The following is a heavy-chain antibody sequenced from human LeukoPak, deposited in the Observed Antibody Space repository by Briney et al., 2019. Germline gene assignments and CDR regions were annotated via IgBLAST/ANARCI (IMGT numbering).Heavy chain of an antibody. CDR2: ISYDGSYK. Sequence: GGSLRLSCAASGFTFSSYAMHWVRQAPGKGLEWVAVISYDGSYKYYADSVKGRFTISRDNSKNTLYLQMNSLRAEDTAVYYCASSTTVVTPLDYWGQGTLVTVSS. CDR1: GFTFSSYA. J-gene: IGHJ4*02. V-gene: IGHV3-30-3*01. D-gene: IGHD4-17*01. CDR3: ASSTTVVTPLDY.